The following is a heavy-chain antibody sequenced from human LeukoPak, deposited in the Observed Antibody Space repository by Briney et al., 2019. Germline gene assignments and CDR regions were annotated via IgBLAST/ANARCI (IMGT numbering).Heavy chain of an antibody. CDR1: GFTFSSYA. Sequence: PGRSLRLSCAASGFTFSSYAMHWVRQAPGKGLEWVAVISYDGSNKYYADSVKGRFTISRDNSKNTLYLQMNSLRAEDTAVYYCARESLFGPSSRGYFDYWGQGTLVTVSS. V-gene: IGHV3-30-3*01. J-gene: IGHJ4*02. CDR3: ARESLFGPSSRGYFDY. CDR2: ISYDGSNK. D-gene: IGHD3-16*02.